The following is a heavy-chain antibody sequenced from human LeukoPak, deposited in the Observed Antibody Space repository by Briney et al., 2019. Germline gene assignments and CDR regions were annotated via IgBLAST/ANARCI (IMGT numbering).Heavy chain of an antibody. CDR3: AKGSDSGYNFFDY. D-gene: IGHD3-22*01. V-gene: IGHV3-9*01. J-gene: IGHJ4*02. CDR2: ITWNSGSI. Sequence: ITWNSGSIGYADSVKGRFTISRDNAQNSLYLQMNSLRPGDTAFYYCAKGSDSGYNFFDYWGQGTLVTVSS.